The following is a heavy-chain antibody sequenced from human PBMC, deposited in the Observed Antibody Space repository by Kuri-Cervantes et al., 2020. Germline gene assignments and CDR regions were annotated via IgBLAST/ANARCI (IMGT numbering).Heavy chain of an antibody. J-gene: IGHJ4*02. CDR1: GYIFSSYW. Sequence: KVSCKGSGYIFSSYWIGWVRQMPGKGLEWMGIIYPDDSEIRYNPSFEGQVTFSADKSISTAYLQWSSLKASDTAIYYCARMPTVGVIVSSEFDYWGQGTLVTVSS. CDR2: IYPDDSEI. CDR3: ARMPTVGVIVSSEFDY. V-gene: IGHV5-51*01. D-gene: IGHD3-10*01.